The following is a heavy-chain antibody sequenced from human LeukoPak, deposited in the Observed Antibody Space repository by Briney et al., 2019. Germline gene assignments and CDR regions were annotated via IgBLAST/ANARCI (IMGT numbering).Heavy chain of an antibody. Sequence: GRSLRLSCAAFGFTFSSYGMHWVRQAPGKGLEWVAVIWYDGSNKYYADSVKGRFTISRDNSKNTLYLQMNSLRAEDTAVYYCARDREYLPDYWGQGTLVTVSS. CDR2: IWYDGSNK. CDR3: ARDREYLPDY. J-gene: IGHJ4*02. D-gene: IGHD2-2*01. CDR1: GFTFSSYG. V-gene: IGHV3-33*01.